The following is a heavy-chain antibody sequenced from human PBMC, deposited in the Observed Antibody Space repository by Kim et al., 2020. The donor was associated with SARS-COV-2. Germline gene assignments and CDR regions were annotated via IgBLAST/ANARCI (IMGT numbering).Heavy chain of an antibody. CDR2: IYYSGST. CDR3: ARGRFLEWSAFWFDP. Sequence: SETLSLTCTVSGGSISSYYWSWIRQPPGKGLEWIGYIYYSGSTNYNPSLKSRVTISVDTSKNQFSLKLSSVTAADTAVYYCARGRFLEWSAFWFDPWGQGTLVTVSS. J-gene: IGHJ5*02. D-gene: IGHD3-3*01. V-gene: IGHV4-59*13. CDR1: GGSISSYY.